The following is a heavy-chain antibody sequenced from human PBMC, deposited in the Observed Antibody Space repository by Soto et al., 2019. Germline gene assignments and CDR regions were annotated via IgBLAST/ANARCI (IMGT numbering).Heavy chain of an antibody. CDR3: ARDRQLLMMRYYHYGMDV. CDR2: ISPYNGNT. Sequence: QVQLVQSGAEVKKPGASVKVSCKASGYTFTNYGISWVRQAPGQGLEWMGWISPYNGNTNYAQKLQDKFTMTTDTSTSTAYMELRSLRSDDTAVYYCARDRQLLMMRYYHYGMDVWGQGTTVTVSS. J-gene: IGHJ6*02. CDR1: GYTFTNYG. V-gene: IGHV1-18*01. D-gene: IGHD2-2*01.